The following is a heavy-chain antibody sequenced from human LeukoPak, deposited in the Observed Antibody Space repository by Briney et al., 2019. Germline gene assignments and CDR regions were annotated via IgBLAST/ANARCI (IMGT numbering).Heavy chain of an antibody. CDR2: INHSGST. D-gene: IGHD6-19*01. CDR1: GGSFSGYY. CDR3: ARSPRPGYSSGWYMSAGWFDP. J-gene: IGHJ5*02. V-gene: IGHV4-34*01. Sequence: SETLSLTCAVYGGSFSGYYWSWIRQPPGKGLEWIGEINHSGSTNYNPSLKSRVTISVDTSKNQFSLKLSSVTAADTAVYYCARSPRPGYSSGWYMSAGWFDPWGQGTLVTVSS.